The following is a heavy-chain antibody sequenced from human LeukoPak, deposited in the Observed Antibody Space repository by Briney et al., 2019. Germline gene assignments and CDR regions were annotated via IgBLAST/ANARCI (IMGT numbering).Heavy chain of an antibody. D-gene: IGHD3-3*01. CDR3: ARDTIFGVVMLTYHWFDP. Sequence: ASVKVSCKASGYTFTSYYMHWVRQAPGQGLEWMGIINPSGGSTSYAQKFQGRVTMTRDTSTNTVYMELSSLRSEDTAVYYCARDTIFGVVMLTYHWFDPWGQGTLVTVSS. J-gene: IGHJ5*02. V-gene: IGHV1-46*01. CDR1: GYTFTSYY. CDR2: INPSGGST.